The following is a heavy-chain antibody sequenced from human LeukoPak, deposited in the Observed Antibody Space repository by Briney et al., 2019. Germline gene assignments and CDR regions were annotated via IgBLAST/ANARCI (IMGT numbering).Heavy chain of an antibody. D-gene: IGHD3-10*01. CDR3: AREYYYGSGSYYIDY. V-gene: IGHV1-69*01. CDR2: IIPIFGTA. CDR1: GGTFSSYA. J-gene: IGHJ4*02. Sequence: SVKVSCKASGGTFSSYAISWVRHAPGQGLEWMGGIIPIFGTANYAQKFQGRVTITADESTSTAYRELSSLRSEDTAVYYCAREYYYGSGSYYIDYWGQGTLVTVSS.